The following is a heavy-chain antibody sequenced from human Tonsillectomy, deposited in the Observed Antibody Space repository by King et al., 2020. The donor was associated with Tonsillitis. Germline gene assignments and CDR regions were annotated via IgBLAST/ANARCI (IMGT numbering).Heavy chain of an antibody. CDR2: ISYDGSNK. CDR3: AKGDIVVVPAAIYYYGMDV. J-gene: IGHJ6*02. V-gene: IGHV3-30*18. Sequence: VQLVESGGGVVQPGRSLRLSCVASGFTFSSYGMHWVRQAPGKGLEGVAVISYDGSNKYYADSVKGRFTISRDNSKNTLYLQMNSLRAEDTAVYYCAKGDIVVVPAAIYYYGMDVWGQGTTVTVSS. CDR1: GFTFSSYG. D-gene: IGHD2-2*01.